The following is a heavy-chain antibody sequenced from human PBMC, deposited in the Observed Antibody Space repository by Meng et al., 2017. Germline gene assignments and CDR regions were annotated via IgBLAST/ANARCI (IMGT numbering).Heavy chain of an antibody. D-gene: IGHD1-26*01. CDR3: ARVAIVGALNFDY. J-gene: IGHJ4*02. Sequence: SVKISCKASGGTFSSYANSWVRQAPGQGLEWMGGIIPIFGTANYAQKFQGRVTTTADKSTSTAYMELSSLRSEDTAVYYCARVAIVGALNFDYWGQGTLVTVSS. V-gene: IGHV1-69*06. CDR2: IIPIFGTA. CDR1: GGTFSSYA.